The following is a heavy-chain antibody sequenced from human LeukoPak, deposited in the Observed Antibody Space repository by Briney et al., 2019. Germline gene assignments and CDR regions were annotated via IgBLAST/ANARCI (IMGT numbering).Heavy chain of an antibody. CDR2: ISGGGGST. CDR1: GFTFSSYA. J-gene: IGHJ5*01. Sequence: QPGRSLRLSCAASGFTFSSYAMSWVRQAPGKGLEWVTAISGGGGSTYYADSVKGRFTISRDNSKNTLYLEMNSLRVEDTAVYYCAKDRREEGDYNWFDSWGQGTQVTVSS. CDR3: AKDRREEGDYNWFDS. V-gene: IGHV3-23*01. D-gene: IGHD2-21*02.